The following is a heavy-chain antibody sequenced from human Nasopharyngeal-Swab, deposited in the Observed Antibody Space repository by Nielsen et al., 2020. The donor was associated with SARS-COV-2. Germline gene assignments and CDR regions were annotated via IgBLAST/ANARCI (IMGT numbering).Heavy chain of an antibody. Sequence: ASVKVSCKASGYTFTSSAMHWVRQAPGHRLEWMGWINAGNGNTKYSRKFQGRVTITRDTSASTAYMELSSLRSEDTAVYYCARDRGGYSYGFGYYYGMDVWGQGTTVTVSS. CDR3: ARDRGGYSYGFGYYYGMDV. D-gene: IGHD5-18*01. CDR2: INAGNGNT. J-gene: IGHJ6*02. V-gene: IGHV1-3*01. CDR1: GYTFTSSA.